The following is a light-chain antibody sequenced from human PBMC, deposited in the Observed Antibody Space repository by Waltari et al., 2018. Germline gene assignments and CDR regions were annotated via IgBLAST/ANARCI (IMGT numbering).Light chain of an antibody. Sequence: DIQMTQSPYTVSAYVGDRVNITCRASQSVYTWLAWYQQKPGKAPSLLVYRASGLESGVQSSFSGSGSGTEFILTINSLQPDDFATYYCQHYLVYSWTFGQGTKVDI. CDR1: QSVYTW. CDR3: QHYLVYSWT. CDR2: RAS. V-gene: IGKV1-5*03. J-gene: IGKJ1*01.